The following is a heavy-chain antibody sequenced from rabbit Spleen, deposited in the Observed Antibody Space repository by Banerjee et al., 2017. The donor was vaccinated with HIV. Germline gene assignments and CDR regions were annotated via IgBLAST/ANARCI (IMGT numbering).Heavy chain of an antibody. V-gene: IGHV1S45*01. CDR1: GVSFSGNSY. CDR2: IDTSDGDT. J-gene: IGHJ2*01. D-gene: IGHD1-1*01. CDR3: ARNYVNVFDP. Sequence: QQQLEESGGGLVKPEGSLTLTCKASGVSFSGNSYMCWVRQALGKGLEWIACIDTSDGDTDYANWPKGRFTISKASSTTVTLQMTSLTAADTATYFCARNYVNVFDPWGPGTLVTVS.